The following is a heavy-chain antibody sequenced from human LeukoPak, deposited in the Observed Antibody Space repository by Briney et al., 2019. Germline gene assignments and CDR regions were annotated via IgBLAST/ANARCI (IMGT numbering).Heavy chain of an antibody. V-gene: IGHV4-4*07. Sequence: SETLSLTCTVSGGSISGYYLDWIRQPAGKGLEWIGRIYTTGSTNYSPSLKSRVSMSMDTSKNQFSLNLNSVTAADTAVYYCARERGDMVRVFDYWGQGTLVTVSS. CDR3: ARERGDMVRVFDY. D-gene: IGHD3-10*01. CDR2: IYTTGST. J-gene: IGHJ4*02. CDR1: GGSISGYY.